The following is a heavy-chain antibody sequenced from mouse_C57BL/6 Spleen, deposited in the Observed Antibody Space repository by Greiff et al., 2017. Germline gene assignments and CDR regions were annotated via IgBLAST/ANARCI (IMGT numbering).Heavy chain of an antibody. CDR3: ARQDYCSAMDY. V-gene: IGHV1-52*01. CDR1: GYTFTSYW. Sequence: QVQLQQPGAELVRPGSSVKLSCKASGYTFTSYWMHWVKQRPIQGLEWIGNIDPSDSETHYNQKFKDKATLTVDKSSSTAYMQLSSLTSEDSAVYYCARQDYCSAMDYWGQGTSVTVSS. D-gene: IGHD1-1*01. CDR2: IDPSDSET. J-gene: IGHJ4*01.